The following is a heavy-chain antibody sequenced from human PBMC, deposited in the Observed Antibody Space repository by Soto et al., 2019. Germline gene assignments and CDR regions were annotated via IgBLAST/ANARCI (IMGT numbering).Heavy chain of an antibody. D-gene: IGHD6-6*01. CDR1: GFTFSSYW. Sequence: EVQLVESGGGLVQPGGSLRLSCAASGFTFSSYWMSWVRQAPGKGLEWVANIKQDGSEKYYVDSVKGRFTISRDNAKNSLYLQMNSLRAEGTALYYCARVTSRAARLGAFDIWGQGTMVTVSS. J-gene: IGHJ3*02. CDR2: IKQDGSEK. CDR3: ARVTSRAARLGAFDI. V-gene: IGHV3-7*03.